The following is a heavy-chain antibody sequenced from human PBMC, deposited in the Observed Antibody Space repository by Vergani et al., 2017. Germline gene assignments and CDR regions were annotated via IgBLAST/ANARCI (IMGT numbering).Heavy chain of an antibody. D-gene: IGHD3-9*01. V-gene: IGHV1-2*04. Sequence: QVQLVQSGAEVKKPGASVKVSCKASGYTFTGYYMHWVRQAPGQGLEWMGWINPNSGGTNYAQKFQGWVTMTRDTSISTAYMELSRLRSADTAVYYCARALRYFGWYARDYYGMDVWGQGTTVTVSS. CDR1: GYTFTGYY. J-gene: IGHJ6*02. CDR3: ARALRYFGWYARDYYGMDV. CDR2: INPNSGGT.